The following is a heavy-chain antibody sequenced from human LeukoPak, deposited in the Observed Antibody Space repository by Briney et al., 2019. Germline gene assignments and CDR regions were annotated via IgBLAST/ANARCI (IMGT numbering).Heavy chain of an antibody. CDR1: GGSISSPNW. D-gene: IGHD3-22*01. J-gene: IGHJ5*02. V-gene: IGHV4-4*02. CDR2: IYHSGMT. Sequence: SETLSLTCAVSGGSISSPNWWSWVRQPPGKGLEWIGEIYHSGMTNYKTSLKSRVTISVDESKNQFSLKLSSVTAADTAVYYCARGYSSGYYYAPWGQGTLVTVSS. CDR3: ARGYSSGYYYAP.